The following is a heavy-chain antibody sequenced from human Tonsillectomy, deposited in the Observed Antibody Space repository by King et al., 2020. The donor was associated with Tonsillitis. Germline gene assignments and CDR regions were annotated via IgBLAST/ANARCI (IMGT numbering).Heavy chain of an antibody. V-gene: IGHV3-15*01. D-gene: IGHD3-10*02. Sequence: VQLVESGGGLVKPGGSLRLSCAASGFTFSNAWMSWVRQAPGKGLEWVGRIKSRADGGTTDYAAPERGRFTIPSDDSKNTLYMQMNSLRTEYTAMYYCTTALSAYVIESWGQGTLVTVSS. J-gene: IGHJ5*02. CDR1: GFTFSNAW. CDR2: IKSRADGGTT. CDR3: TTALSAYVIES.